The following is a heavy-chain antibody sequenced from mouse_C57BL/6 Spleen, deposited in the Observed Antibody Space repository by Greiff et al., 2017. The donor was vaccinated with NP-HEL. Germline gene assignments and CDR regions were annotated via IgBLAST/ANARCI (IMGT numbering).Heavy chain of an antibody. CDR1: GFTFSDYY. D-gene: IGHD3-2*02. V-gene: IGHV5-16*01. CDR3: ARGGAQAPFAY. Sequence: EVKLMESEGGLVQPGSSMKLSCTASGFTFSDYYMAWVRQVPEKGLEWVANINYDGSSTYYLDSLKSRFIISRDNAKNILYLQMSSLKSEDTATYYCARGGAQAPFAYWGQGTLVTVSA. CDR2: INYDGSST. J-gene: IGHJ3*01.